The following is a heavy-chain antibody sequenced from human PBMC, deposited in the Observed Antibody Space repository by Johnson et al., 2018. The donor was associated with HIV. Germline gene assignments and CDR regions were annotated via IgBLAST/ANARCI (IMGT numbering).Heavy chain of an antibody. J-gene: IGHJ3*02. V-gene: IGHV3-30*02. CDR3: ARDWVIGDAFDI. CDR1: GFTFSSYG. D-gene: IGHD2-21*01. CDR2: IRYDGSNK. Sequence: VQLVESGGGVFQPVGSLRLSCAASGFTFSSYGMHWVRQAPGKGLEWVAFIRYDGSNKYYADSVKGRFTISRDNSKNTLYLQMNSLRAEDTAVYYCARDWVIGDAFDIWGQGTMVTVSS.